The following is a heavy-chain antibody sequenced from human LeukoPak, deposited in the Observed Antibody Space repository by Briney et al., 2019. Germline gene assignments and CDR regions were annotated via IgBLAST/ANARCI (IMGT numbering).Heavy chain of an antibody. D-gene: IGHD6-13*01. V-gene: IGHV4-30-4*01. Sequence: SETLSLTCTVSGGSISSGDYYWSWIRQPPGEGLEWIGYIYYSGSTYYNPSLKSRVTISVDTSKNQFSLKLSSVTAADTAVYYCASYGSSWEFDYWGQGTLVTVSS. CDR3: ASYGSSWEFDY. CDR1: GGSISSGDYY. CDR2: IYYSGST. J-gene: IGHJ4*02.